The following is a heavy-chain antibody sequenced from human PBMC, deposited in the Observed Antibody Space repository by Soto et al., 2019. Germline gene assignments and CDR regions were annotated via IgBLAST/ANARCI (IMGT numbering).Heavy chain of an antibody. CDR1: GFTFSSYA. CDR2: ISYDGSNK. CDR3: AREGGGQWLDV. D-gene: IGHD6-19*01. Sequence: GGSLRLSCAASGFTFSSYAMHWVRQAPGKGLEWVAVISYDGSNKYYADSVKGRFTISRDNSKNTLYLQMNSLRAEDTAVYYCAREGGGQWLDVWGQGTTVTVSS. V-gene: IGHV3-30-3*01. J-gene: IGHJ6*02.